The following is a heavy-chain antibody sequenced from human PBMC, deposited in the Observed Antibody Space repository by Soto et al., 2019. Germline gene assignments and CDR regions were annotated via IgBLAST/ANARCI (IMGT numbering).Heavy chain of an antibody. CDR2: INPNSGGT. Sequence: ASVKVSCKASGYTFTGYYMHWVRQAPGQGLEWMGWINPNSGGTNYAQKFQGWVTMTRDTSISTAYMELSRLRSDDTAVYYCARAPLGIALGINPTYYYYGMDVWGQGTTVPVSS. CDR3: ARAPLGIALGINPTYYYYGMDV. V-gene: IGHV1-2*04. CDR1: GYTFTGYY. D-gene: IGHD7-27*01. J-gene: IGHJ6*02.